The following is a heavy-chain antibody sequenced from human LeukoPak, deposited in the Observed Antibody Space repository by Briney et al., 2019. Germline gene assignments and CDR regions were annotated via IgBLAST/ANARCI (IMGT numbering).Heavy chain of an antibody. V-gene: IGHV3-53*01. CDR3: ARDGFSSGYPYDAFDI. J-gene: IGHJ3*02. CDR1: GFTVSNNF. CDR2: IYSGGST. D-gene: IGHD3-22*01. Sequence: GGSLRLSCAVSGFTVSNNFMSWVRQAPGKGLEWVSVIYSGGSTYYADSVKGRFTISRGNSKNTLYLQMNSLRAEDTAVYYCARDGFSSGYPYDAFDIWGQGTMVTVSS.